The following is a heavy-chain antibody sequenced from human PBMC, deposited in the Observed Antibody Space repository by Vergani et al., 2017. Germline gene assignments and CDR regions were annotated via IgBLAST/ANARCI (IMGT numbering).Heavy chain of an antibody. D-gene: IGHD1-26*01. J-gene: IGHJ3*02. V-gene: IGHV3-53*01. Sequence: EVQLVESGGGLIQPGGSLRLSCAASGFTVSSNYMSWVRQAPGKGLEWVSVIYSGGSTYYADSVKGRFTISRDNSKNTLYRQMNSLRAEDTAVYYCARETFSGSYSAFDIWGQGTMVTVSS. CDR3: ARETFSGSYSAFDI. CDR2: IYSGGST. CDR1: GFTVSSNY.